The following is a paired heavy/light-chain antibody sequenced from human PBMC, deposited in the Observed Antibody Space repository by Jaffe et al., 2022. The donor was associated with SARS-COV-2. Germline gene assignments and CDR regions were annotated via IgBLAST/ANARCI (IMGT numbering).Heavy chain of an antibody. CDR3: TRGRYDILTGFDP. V-gene: IGHV3-49*05. J-gene: IGHJ5*02. CDR1: GFTFGDYA. D-gene: IGHD3-9*01. Sequence: DVQLVESGGGLVKPGRSLRLSCTASGFTFGDYAMSWFRQAPGKGLEWVGFIRSKAYGGTIEYAASVKGRFTISRDDSKSIAYLQMNSLKSEDTAVYYCTRGRYDILTGFDPWGQGTLVTVSS. CDR2: IRSKAYGGTI.
Light chain of an antibody. CDR3: MQGLQTTWT. Sequence: DIVMTQSPLSLPVTPGEPASISCKSSQSLLHSNGYNYLDWYLQKPGQSPQLLIYLGSNRASGVPDRFSGSGSGTDFTLKISRVVAEDVGVYYCMQGLQTTWTFGQGTRVEIK. CDR2: LGS. CDR1: QSLLHSNGYNY. V-gene: IGKV2-28*01. J-gene: IGKJ1*01.